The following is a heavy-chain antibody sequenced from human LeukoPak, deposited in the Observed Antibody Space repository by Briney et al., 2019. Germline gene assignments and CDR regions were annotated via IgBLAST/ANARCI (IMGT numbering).Heavy chain of an antibody. CDR1: GFTVSSNY. CDR3: ARLASYYYGSEIVDY. V-gene: IGHV3-53*01. J-gene: IGHJ4*02. D-gene: IGHD3-10*01. CDR2: IYSGGST. Sequence: PGGSLRLSCAASGFTVSSNYMSWVRQAPGKGLEWVSVIYSGGSTYYADSVKGRFTISRDNSKNTLYLQMNSLRAEDTAVYYCARLASYYYGSEIVDYWGQGTLVTVSS.